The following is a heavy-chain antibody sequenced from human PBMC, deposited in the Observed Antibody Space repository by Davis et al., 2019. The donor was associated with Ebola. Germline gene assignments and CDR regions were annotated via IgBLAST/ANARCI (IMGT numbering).Heavy chain of an antibody. J-gene: IGHJ4*02. Sequence: GGSLRLSCAASGFTVSSNHMSWVRQAPGKGLEWVANIKQDGSEIHYVDSVKGRFTIPRDNTKNSLYLKMNSLRDEDTALYYCSRGGAVKFDYWGQGTLVTVSS. CDR3: SRGGAVKFDY. D-gene: IGHD4-17*01. CDR2: IKQDGSEI. V-gene: IGHV3-7*01. CDR1: GFTVSSNH.